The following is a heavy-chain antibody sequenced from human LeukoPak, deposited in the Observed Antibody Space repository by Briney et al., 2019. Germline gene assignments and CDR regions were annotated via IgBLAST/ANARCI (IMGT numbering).Heavy chain of an antibody. CDR1: GGTFSSYA. D-gene: IGHD2-2*01. V-gene: IGHV1-69*05. CDR3: AREVVVADDAFDI. Sequence: GASVKVSCKASGGTFSSYAISWVRHAPGQGLEWMGRIIPIFGTANYAQKFQGRVTITTDESTSTAYMELSSLRSEHTRVYYCAREVVVADDAFDIWGQGTMVTVSS. J-gene: IGHJ3*02. CDR2: IIPIFGTA.